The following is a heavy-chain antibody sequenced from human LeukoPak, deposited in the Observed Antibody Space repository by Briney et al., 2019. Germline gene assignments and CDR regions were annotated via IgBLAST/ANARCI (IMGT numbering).Heavy chain of an antibody. J-gene: IGHJ4*02. D-gene: IGHD3-3*01. CDR2: VYHTGST. Sequence: SETLSLTCSVSGGSINNYYWSWIRQAPGKRLKWLGSVYHTGSTDYNPSLRSPVTISVDTSKNHFSLKVTSVTAADTAIYYCTRDRLGGAVASWIPDYWGQGILVTVSS. CDR1: GGSINNYY. CDR3: TRDRLGGAVASWIPDY. V-gene: IGHV4-59*01.